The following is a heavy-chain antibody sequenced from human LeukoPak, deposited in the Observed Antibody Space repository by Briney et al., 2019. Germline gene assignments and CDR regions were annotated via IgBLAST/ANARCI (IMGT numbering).Heavy chain of an antibody. J-gene: IGHJ6*02. Sequence: GGSLRLSCAASGFTFSSYSMNWVRQAPGKGLEWVAVISYDGSNKYYADSVKGRFTISRDNSKNTLYLQMNSLRAEDTAVYYCAKDAKYYDFWSGYYAYYGMDVWGQGTTVTVSS. D-gene: IGHD3-3*01. V-gene: IGHV3-30*18. CDR1: GFTFSSYS. CDR3: AKDAKYYDFWSGYYAYYGMDV. CDR2: ISYDGSNK.